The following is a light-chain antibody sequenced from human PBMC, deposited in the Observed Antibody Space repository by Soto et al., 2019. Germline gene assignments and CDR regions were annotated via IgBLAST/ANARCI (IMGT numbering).Light chain of an antibody. CDR3: QDYGTSAPWT. V-gene: IGKV3-20*01. CDR1: QNIRGNE. CDR2: RGS. J-gene: IGKJ1*01. Sequence: VLTQSPGTLSLSPGERTTLSCRASQNIRGNELAWYQQKPGQPPRLLIYRGSSRAPGIPDRFSGRGSGTDVTLTISRLEPEDFAVYYCQDYGTSAPWTFGQGTRVEIK.